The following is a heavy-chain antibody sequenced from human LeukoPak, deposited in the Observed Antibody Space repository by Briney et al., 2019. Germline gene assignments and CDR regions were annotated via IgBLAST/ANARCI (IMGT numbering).Heavy chain of an antibody. Sequence: SETLSLTCTVSGGSISSYYWSWIRQPPGKGLEWIGSFYYSGSTYYNPSLKSRVTISVDTSKNQFSLKLSSVTAADTAVYYCARDNPSKILGATAGIDCWGQGTLVTVSS. CDR2: FYYSGST. V-gene: IGHV4-39*07. CDR3: ARDNPSKILGATAGIDC. D-gene: IGHD1-26*01. CDR1: GGSISSYY. J-gene: IGHJ4*02.